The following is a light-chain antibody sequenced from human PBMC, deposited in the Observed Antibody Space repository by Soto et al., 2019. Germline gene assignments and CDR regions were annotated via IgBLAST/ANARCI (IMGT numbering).Light chain of an antibody. CDR2: AVS. J-gene: IGLJ1*01. CDR3: YSYTSSSTNV. CDR1: SSDIGGYNF. V-gene: IGLV2-14*01. Sequence: QSALTQPASVSGSPGQSITISCTGTSSDIGGYNFVSWYQHHPGKAPKLMIFAVSNRPSGVSNRFSGSKSGNTASLTISGLQTEDEADYFCYSYTSSSTNVFGSGTKVTVL.